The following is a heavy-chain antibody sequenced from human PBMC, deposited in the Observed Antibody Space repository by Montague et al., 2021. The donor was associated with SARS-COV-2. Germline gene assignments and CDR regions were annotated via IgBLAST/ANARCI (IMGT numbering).Heavy chain of an antibody. CDR3: ARFETSKFYSSGMDV. CDR2: ISSESAYI. J-gene: IGHJ6*02. V-gene: IGHV3-21*01. CDR1: GFTFSSIS. D-gene: IGHD2-15*01. Sequence: SLRLSGAASGFTFSSISMNWVRQAPGKRLEWVSSISSESAYIVYAESVRGRFTISRDNAQNLLYLQMNSLRAEDTAVYYCARFETSKFYSSGMDVWGQGTTVTVSS.